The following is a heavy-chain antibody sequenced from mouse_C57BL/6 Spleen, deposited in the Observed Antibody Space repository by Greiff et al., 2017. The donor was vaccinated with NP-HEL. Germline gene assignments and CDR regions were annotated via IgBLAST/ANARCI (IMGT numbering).Heavy chain of an antibody. CDR1: GYTFTDYY. V-gene: IGHV1-84*01. CDR2: IYPGSGNT. Sequence: QVQLKQSGPELVKPGASVKISCKASGYTFTDYYINWVKQRPGQGHEWIGWIYPGSGNTKYDERFKGKATLTVDTSSSTAYMQLSSLTSEDSAVYFCARGRDYYNNDLCFWGQGTLVTVS. J-gene: IGHJ3*01. CDR3: ARGRDYYNNDLCF. D-gene: IGHD2-12*01.